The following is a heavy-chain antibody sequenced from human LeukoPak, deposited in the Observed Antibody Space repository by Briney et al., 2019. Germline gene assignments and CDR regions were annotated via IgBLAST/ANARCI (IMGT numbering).Heavy chain of an antibody. CDR1: GFTFSNYN. CDR2: ISSGSSYM. D-gene: IGHD1-1*01. Sequence: GGSLRLSCAASGFTFSNYNMNWVRQAPGKGLEWVSSISSGSSYMYYADSMKGRFPISRDNAKNSLYLQMNSLRAEDTAVYHCARHEPNHWNDPWFDYWGQGTLVTVSS. J-gene: IGHJ4*02. CDR3: ARHEPNHWNDPWFDY. V-gene: IGHV3-21*01.